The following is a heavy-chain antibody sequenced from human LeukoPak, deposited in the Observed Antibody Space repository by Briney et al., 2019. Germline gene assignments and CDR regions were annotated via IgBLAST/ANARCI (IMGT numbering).Heavy chain of an antibody. CDR3: ARRQHQASKYYYDSSGYHDY. Sequence: GESLKISCKGSGYSFTSYWIGWVRQMPGKGLEWMGIIYPGDSDTRYSPSFQGQVTISADKSISTAYLQWSSLKASDTAMYYCARRQHQASKYYYDSSGYHDYWGQGTLVTVSS. J-gene: IGHJ4*02. CDR2: IYPGDSDT. CDR1: GYSFTSYW. D-gene: IGHD3-22*01. V-gene: IGHV5-51*01.